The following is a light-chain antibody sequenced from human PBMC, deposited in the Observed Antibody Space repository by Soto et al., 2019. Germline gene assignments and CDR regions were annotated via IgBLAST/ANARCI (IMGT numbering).Light chain of an antibody. CDR3: QQSYTSPWT. Sequence: DIQMTQSPSTLSASVGDRVTITCRASQSHLTYGNWFQQKPGKAPKLLMYAASSLQGGVPSRFSGSGSGTDFNLNISSLQPEDFAIYFCQQSYTSPWTFGHGTRVDIK. V-gene: IGKV1-39*01. CDR1: QSHLTY. J-gene: IGKJ1*01. CDR2: AAS.